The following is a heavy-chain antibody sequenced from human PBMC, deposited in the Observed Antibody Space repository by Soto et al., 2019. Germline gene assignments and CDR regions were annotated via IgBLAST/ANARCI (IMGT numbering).Heavy chain of an antibody. D-gene: IGHD6-25*01. Sequence: GGSLKLSCAASGFTFSSYGMHWVRQAPGKGLEWVAVISYDGSNKYYADSVKGRFTISRDNSKNTLYLQMNSLRAEDTAVYYCAKDFVVAALDGMDFWGQGTTVTVSS. J-gene: IGHJ6*02. CDR2: ISYDGSNK. CDR3: AKDFVVAALDGMDF. CDR1: GFTFSSYG. V-gene: IGHV3-30*18.